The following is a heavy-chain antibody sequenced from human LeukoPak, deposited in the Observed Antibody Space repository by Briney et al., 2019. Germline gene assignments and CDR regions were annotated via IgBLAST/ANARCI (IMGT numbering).Heavy chain of an antibody. CDR3: TTTRYGDQDFDY. Sequence: PGGSLRLSCAASGFTFSNAWMSWVRQAPGKGLEWGGRIKSKTDGGTTDYAAPVKGRFTISRDDPKNTLYLKMNSLKTEDTAVYYCTTTRYGDQDFDYWGQGTLVTVSS. J-gene: IGHJ4*02. D-gene: IGHD4-17*01. V-gene: IGHV3-15*01. CDR1: GFTFSNAW. CDR2: IKSKTDGGTT.